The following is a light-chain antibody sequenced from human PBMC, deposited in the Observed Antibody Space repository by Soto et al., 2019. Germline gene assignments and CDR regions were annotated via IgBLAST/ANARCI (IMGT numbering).Light chain of an antibody. CDR1: SSNIGNNA. CDR3: QSYDSSLSGSYV. V-gene: IGLV1-40*01. CDR2: GNS. Sequence: QSVLTQPPSVSEAPGRRVTISCSGSSSNIGNNAVSWYQQLSGTLIYGNSNRPSGVPDRFSGSKSGTSASLAITGLQAEDEADYYCQSYDSSLSGSYVFGTGTKVTVL. J-gene: IGLJ1*01.